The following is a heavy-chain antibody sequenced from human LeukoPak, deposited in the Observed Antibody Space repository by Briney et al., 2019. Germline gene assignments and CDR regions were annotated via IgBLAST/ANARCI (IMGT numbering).Heavy chain of an antibody. CDR3: ARDGRSAEYSSS. V-gene: IGHV1-3*01. D-gene: IGHD6-6*01. Sequence: ASVKVSCKASGYTFTSYAIHWVRQAPGQRLEWMGWINAGNGQTKYSQKFQRRVTITRDTSASTAYMELSSLRSEDTAVYYCARDGRSAEYSSSWGQGTLVTVSS. CDR1: GYTFTSYA. CDR2: INAGNGQT. J-gene: IGHJ4*02.